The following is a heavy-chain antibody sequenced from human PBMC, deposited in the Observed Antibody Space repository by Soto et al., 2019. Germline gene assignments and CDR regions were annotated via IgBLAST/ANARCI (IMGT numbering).Heavy chain of an antibody. CDR2: TSYDGSNN. J-gene: IGHJ4*02. V-gene: IGHV3-33*05. D-gene: IGHD3-16*01. CDR3: ARWGTTGGLEV. CDR1: GFTFRSYV. Sequence: QVQLVESGGGVVQPGTSLRLSCVGSGFTFRSYVIHWVRQAPGKGLEWVALTSYDGSNNFYGDSVKGRFTISRHNTRNPVDLQMDSLTFEDTALYYCARWGTTGGLEVWGQGTLVSVSS.